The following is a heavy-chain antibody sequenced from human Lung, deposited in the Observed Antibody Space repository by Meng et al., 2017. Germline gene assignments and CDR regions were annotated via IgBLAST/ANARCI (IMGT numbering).Heavy chain of an antibody. D-gene: IGHD4-11*01. CDR2: INHSGST. J-gene: IGHJ4*02. V-gene: IGHV4-34*01. CDR1: GGAFSDYY. Sequence: GSLRLSCVVSGGAFSDYYWSWIRQPPGKGLEWIGEINHSGSTNYNTSLESRATISVDTSQNNLSRKLSSVTAADSAVYYCARGPTTMAHDFDYWGQGTLVTVSS. CDR3: ARGPTTMAHDFDY.